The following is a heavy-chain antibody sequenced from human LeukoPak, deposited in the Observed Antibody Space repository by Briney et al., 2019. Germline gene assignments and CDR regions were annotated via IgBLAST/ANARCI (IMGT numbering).Heavy chain of an antibody. D-gene: IGHD6-13*01. CDR2: IRGSGDIT. J-gene: IGHJ6*03. V-gene: IGHV3-23*01. CDR1: GFTFSSYG. Sequence: GGSLRLSCAASGFTFSSYGMSWVRQAPGKGLEWVSGIRGSGDITFYADSVKGRFTISRDNSKNTLYLQMNSLRAEDTAVYYCAKAGYSSSWYEYYYYYYMDVWGKGTTVTISS. CDR3: AKAGYSSSWYEYYYYYYMDV.